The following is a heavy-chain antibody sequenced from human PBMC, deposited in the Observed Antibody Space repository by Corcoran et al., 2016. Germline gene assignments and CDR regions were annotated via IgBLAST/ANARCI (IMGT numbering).Heavy chain of an antibody. CDR2: ISSSSSTI. D-gene: IGHD3-3*01. Sequence: EVQLVESGGGLVQPGGSLRLSCAASGFTFSSYSMNWVRQAPGKGLEWVSYISSSSSTIYYADSVKGRFTISRDNAKNSLYLQMNSLRDKETAVDDGAREAGDYDLWSGPAGYWGQGTRVTVSA. CDR3: AREAGDYDLWSGPAGY. V-gene: IGHV3-48*02. J-gene: IGHJ4*02. CDR1: GFTFSSYS.